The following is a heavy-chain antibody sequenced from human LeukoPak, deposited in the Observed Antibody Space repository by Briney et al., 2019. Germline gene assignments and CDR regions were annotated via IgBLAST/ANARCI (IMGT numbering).Heavy chain of an antibody. V-gene: IGHV4-61*08. CDR3: ARQTLSSGWSYFDC. J-gene: IGHJ4*02. D-gene: IGHD6-19*01. CDR1: GGSISSGGYY. CDR2: IYNSGST. Sequence: SETLSLTCTVSGGSISSGGYYWSWIRQHPGKGLEWIGYIYNSGSTNYNPSLKSRVTISVDTSKNQFSLKLSSVTAADTAVYYCARQTLSSGWSYFDCWGQGTLVTVSS.